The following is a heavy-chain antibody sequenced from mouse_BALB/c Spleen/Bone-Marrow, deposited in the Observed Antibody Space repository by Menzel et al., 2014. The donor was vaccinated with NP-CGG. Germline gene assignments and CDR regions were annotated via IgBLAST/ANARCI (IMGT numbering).Heavy chain of an antibody. CDR2: IDPAIFT. D-gene: IGHD2-14*01. V-gene: IGHV14-3*02. CDR3: ASYRYGWYFDA. CDR1: GFNIKDTY. Sequence: DVKLVESGAELVKPGASVKLSCTASGFNIKDTYLHWVKQRPEQGLDWIGRIDPAIFTKYDPKFQGKATITADTSSNTPYLHLSSLTSEDTAVYYCASYRYGWYFDAWGAGTTVTVSS. J-gene: IGHJ1*01.